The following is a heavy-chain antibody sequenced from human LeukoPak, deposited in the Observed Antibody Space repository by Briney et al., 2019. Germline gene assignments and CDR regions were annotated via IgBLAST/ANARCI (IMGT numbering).Heavy chain of an antibody. CDR3: ARERRSGSYHYFDY. J-gene: IGHJ4*02. V-gene: IGHV3-30-3*01. CDR2: ISYDGSNK. CDR1: GFTFSSYA. Sequence: PGGSLRLSCAASGFTFSSYAMHWVRQAPGKGLEWVAVISYDGSNKYYADSVKGRFTISRDNSKNTLYLQMNSLRAEDTAVYYCARERRSGSYHYFDYWGQGTLVTVSS. D-gene: IGHD3-10*01.